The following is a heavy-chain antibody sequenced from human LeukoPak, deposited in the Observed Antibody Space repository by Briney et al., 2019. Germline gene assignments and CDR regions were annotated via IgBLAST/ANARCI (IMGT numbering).Heavy chain of an antibody. V-gene: IGHV3-21*04. CDR2: ISSSSSYI. CDR3: AKDPQAYYYDSSGYPDAFDI. D-gene: IGHD3-22*01. CDR1: GFTFSTYS. J-gene: IGHJ3*02. Sequence: GGSPRLSCAASGFTFSTYSMNWVRQAPGKGLEWVSSISSSSSYIYYADSVKGRFTISRDNAKNSLYLQMNSLRAEDTAVYYCAKDPQAYYYDSSGYPDAFDIWGQGTMVTVSS.